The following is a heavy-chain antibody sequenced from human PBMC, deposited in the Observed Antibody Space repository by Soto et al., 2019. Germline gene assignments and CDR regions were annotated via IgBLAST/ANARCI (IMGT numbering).Heavy chain of an antibody. V-gene: IGHV3-33*01. CDR3: ARDVQGPNCSSTSCPARVDY. CDR2: IWYDGSNK. J-gene: IGHJ4*02. Sequence: QVQLVESGGGVVQPGRSLRLSCAASGFTFSSYGMQWVRQAPGEGLEWVAVIWYDGSNKYYADSVKGRFTISRDNSKNTLYLQMNSLSAEDSAVYYCARDVQGPNCSSTSCPARVDYVGQGSMV. D-gene: IGHD2-2*01. CDR1: GFTFSSYG.